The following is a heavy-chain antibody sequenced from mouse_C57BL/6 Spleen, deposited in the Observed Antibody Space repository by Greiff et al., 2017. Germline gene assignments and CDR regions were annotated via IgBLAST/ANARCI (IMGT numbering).Heavy chain of an antibody. V-gene: IGHV1-81*01. D-gene: IGHD4-1*01. CDR2: IYPRSGNT. CDR1: GYTFTSYG. CDR3: ARSPWDYAMDY. Sequence: VQLQESGAELARPGASVKLSCKASGYTFTSYGISWVKQRTGQGLEWIGEIYPRSGNTYYNEKFKGKATLTADKSSSTAYMELRSLTSEDSAVYFCARSPWDYAMDYWGQGTSVTVSS. J-gene: IGHJ4*01.